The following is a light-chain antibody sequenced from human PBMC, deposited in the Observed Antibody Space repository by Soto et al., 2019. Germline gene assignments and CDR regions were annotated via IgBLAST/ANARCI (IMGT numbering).Light chain of an antibody. CDR2: RAS. CDR1: QSISIW. Sequence: DIQMTQSPSTLSASVGDTVTITCRASQSISIWLAWYQQEPGKAPNLLIYRASNFESGVPSRFSGSGSGTEFTLTISSLQPDDFATYYCQQCYSYPWTFGQGTKVEIK. CDR3: QQCYSYPWT. V-gene: IGKV1-5*03. J-gene: IGKJ1*01.